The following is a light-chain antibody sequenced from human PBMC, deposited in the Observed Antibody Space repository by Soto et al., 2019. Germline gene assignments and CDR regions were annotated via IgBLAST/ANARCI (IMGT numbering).Light chain of an antibody. Sequence: SVLTQPASVSGSPGQSITISCTGTSSDVGSYNLVSWYQQHPGKAPKLMIYEVSKRPSGVSSRFSGSKSGNTASLTISGLQAEDEADYYCCSYAGSSTFYVFGTGTKVTVL. CDR3: CSYAGSSTFYV. CDR1: SSDVGSYNL. CDR2: EVS. J-gene: IGLJ1*01. V-gene: IGLV2-23*02.